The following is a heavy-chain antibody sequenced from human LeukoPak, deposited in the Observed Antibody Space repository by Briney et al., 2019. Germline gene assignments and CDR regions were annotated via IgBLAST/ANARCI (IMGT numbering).Heavy chain of an antibody. J-gene: IGHJ4*02. Sequence: SETLSLTCTVSGGSISSSSYYWGWIRQPPGKGLEWIAEINHGGSTNYHPSLESRVTISLDTSNNQFSLKLSSVTAADTAVYYCARGRLNVCSGGSCYQTDYWGQGTLVTVSS. CDR2: INHGGST. V-gene: IGHV4-39*07. CDR1: GGSISSSSYY. CDR3: ARGRLNVCSGGSCYQTDY. D-gene: IGHD2-15*01.